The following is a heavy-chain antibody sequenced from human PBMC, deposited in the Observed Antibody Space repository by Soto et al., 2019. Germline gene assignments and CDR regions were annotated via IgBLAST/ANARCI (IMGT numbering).Heavy chain of an antibody. D-gene: IGHD3-22*01. CDR2: IWYDGSNK. Sequence: PGGSLRLSCAASGFTFSSYGMHWVRQAPGKGLEWVAVIWYDGSNKYYADSVKGRFTISRDNSKNTLYLQMNSLRAEDTAVYYCARDFGYYDSSGYYYETDAFDIWGQGTMVTVSS. CDR3: ARDFGYYDSSGYYYETDAFDI. V-gene: IGHV3-33*01. CDR1: GFTFSSYG. J-gene: IGHJ3*02.